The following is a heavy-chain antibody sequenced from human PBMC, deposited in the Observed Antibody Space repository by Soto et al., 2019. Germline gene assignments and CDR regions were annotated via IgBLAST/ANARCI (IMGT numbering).Heavy chain of an antibody. CDR3: GLASKWELLGYFYGMDV. Sequence: QVQLVQSGAEVKKPGSSAKVSCKASGGTFNTFAFTWVRQAPGQGFEWMGGVIPLFNTPDYAQKFQGRVKITADESTRTVYLELSGLSSDDTAVYFCGLASKWELLGYFYGMDVWGQGTTVIVSS. J-gene: IGHJ6*02. V-gene: IGHV1-69*01. CDR1: GGTFNTFA. D-gene: IGHD1-26*01. CDR2: VIPLFNTP.